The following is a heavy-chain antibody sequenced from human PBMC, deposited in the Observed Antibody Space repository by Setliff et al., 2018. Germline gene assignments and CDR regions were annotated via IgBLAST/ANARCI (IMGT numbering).Heavy chain of an antibody. CDR2: INPRTGVT. Sequence: ASVKVSCKASGYTFTGHYIHWVRQAPGQGLVWMGWINPRTGVTNSAQKFQGRVTMTRDTSITTVYMDLSRLKSDDTAVYYCARSPPNRGYSNGWYVDHWGQGALVTVSS. CDR1: GYTFTGHY. D-gene: IGHD5-18*01. V-gene: IGHV1-2*02. J-gene: IGHJ4*02. CDR3: ARSPPNRGYSNGWYVDH.